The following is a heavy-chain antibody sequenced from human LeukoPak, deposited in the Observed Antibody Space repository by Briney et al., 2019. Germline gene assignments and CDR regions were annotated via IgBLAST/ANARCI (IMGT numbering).Heavy chain of an antibody. D-gene: IGHD3-16*01. CDR2: IYSGGST. V-gene: IGHV3-53*04. J-gene: IGHJ5*02. Sequence: GGSLRLSCAASGFTVSSNYMSWVRQAPGKGLEWVSVIYSGGSTYYADSVKGRFTTSRHNSKNTLYLQMNSLRAEDTAVYYCARDPPAPYGSPSWGQGTLVTVSS. CDR1: GFTVSSNY. CDR3: ARDPPAPYGSPS.